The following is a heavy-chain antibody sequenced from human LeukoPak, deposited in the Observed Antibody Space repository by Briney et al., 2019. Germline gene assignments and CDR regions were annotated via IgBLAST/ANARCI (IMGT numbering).Heavy chain of an antibody. Sequence: RGTPRLSRAASGFTFSSYRISWGPQAPGKRQEWVANIKQDGSENYYVDSVKGRFTISRDNAKNSLYLQMNSLRAEDTAVYYCARDAFGAKDYYYYMDVWGKGTTVTVSS. D-gene: IGHD3-16*01. CDR2: IKQDGSEN. J-gene: IGHJ6*03. CDR1: GFTFSSYR. CDR3: ARDAFGAKDYYYYMDV. V-gene: IGHV3-7*01.